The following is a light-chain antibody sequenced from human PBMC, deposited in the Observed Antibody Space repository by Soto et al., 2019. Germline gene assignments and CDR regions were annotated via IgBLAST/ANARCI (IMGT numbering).Light chain of an antibody. CDR1: QSVSSN. CDR2: GAS. CDR3: HQYNNWPTWT. J-gene: IGKJ1*01. V-gene: IGKV3-15*01. Sequence: EIVMTQSPATLSVSPGERATLSCRASQSVSSNLAWYQQKPGQAPRLLIYGASTRATGIPARFSGSGSGTEFTLTVSGLQSEDFAVYYCHQYNNWPTWTFGQGTKVDSK.